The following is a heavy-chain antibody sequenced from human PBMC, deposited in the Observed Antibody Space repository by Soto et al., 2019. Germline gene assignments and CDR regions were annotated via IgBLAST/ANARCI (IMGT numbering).Heavy chain of an antibody. J-gene: IGHJ3*02. CDR1: GYDFTSYG. V-gene: IGHV1-18*01. CDR2: ISAYNGKR. Sequence: QGQLLQSGDEVKKPGASVRVSCRASGYDFTSYGISWVRQAPGQGLEWVSWISAYNGKRDTAQKFQGRVTMTLDTSADTAHMELGALTSADTAVYYCARGRIVASIHDAVDIWGQGTMVAVSS. D-gene: IGHD2-21*01. CDR3: ARGRIVASIHDAVDI.